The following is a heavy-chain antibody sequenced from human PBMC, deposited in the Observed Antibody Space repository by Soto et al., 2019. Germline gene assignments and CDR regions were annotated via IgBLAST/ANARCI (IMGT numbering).Heavy chain of an antibody. J-gene: IGHJ4*02. CDR1: GLTFTSYS. CDR2: ISSSSSTI. CDR3: ARGEPYRPFDY. V-gene: IGHV3-48*01. Sequence: GGSLKLSCAASGLTFTSYSMDWVRQAPGKGLEWVSFISSSSSTIYYADSVKGRFTISRDNAKNSLYLQMNSLRAEDTAVYYCARGEPYRPFDYWGQGTLVTVSS.